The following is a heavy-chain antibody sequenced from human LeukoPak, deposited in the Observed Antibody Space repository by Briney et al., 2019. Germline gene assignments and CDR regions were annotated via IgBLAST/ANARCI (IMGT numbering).Heavy chain of an antibody. CDR3: ARATGSVDYYYMEV. V-gene: IGHV1-2*02. CDR2: INPNSGGT. CDR1: GYTFTGYY. J-gene: IGHJ6*03. D-gene: IGHD1-1*01. Sequence: ASVNVPCKASGYTFTGYYMHWVRQAPGQGLEWMGWINPNSGGTRYAQKFQGRVTMTRDTSITTAYMELSRLRSDDTAVYYCARATGSVDYYYMEVWDKGTTVTVSS.